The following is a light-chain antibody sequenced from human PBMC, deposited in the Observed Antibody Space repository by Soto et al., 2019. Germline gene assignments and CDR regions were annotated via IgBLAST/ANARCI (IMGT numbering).Light chain of an antibody. CDR1: SSNIGNNY. Sequence: QSVLTQPPPVSAAPGQKVTISCSGSSSNIGNNYVSWYQQLPGTAPKLLIYDNNKRPSGIPDRFSGSKSGTSATLGITGLQTGDEADYYCGTWHSRLSAGGVFGGGTKVTVL. CDR2: DNN. CDR3: GTWHSRLSAGGV. V-gene: IGLV1-51*01. J-gene: IGLJ2*01.